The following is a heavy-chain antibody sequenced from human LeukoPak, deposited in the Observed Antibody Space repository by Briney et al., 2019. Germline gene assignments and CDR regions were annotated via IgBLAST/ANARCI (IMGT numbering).Heavy chain of an antibody. V-gene: IGHV3-23*01. CDR1: GFTFNSYA. Sequence: GGSLRLSCAASGFTFNSYAMTWVRQAPGKGLEWVSAISGSGGSAYYADSVKGRFTISRDNSKTTVYLQMNSLRAEDTAVYYCAKANYGSGSYIYVAFDYWGQGTLVTVSS. D-gene: IGHD3-10*01. CDR3: AKANYGSGSYIYVAFDY. J-gene: IGHJ4*02. CDR2: ISGSGGSA.